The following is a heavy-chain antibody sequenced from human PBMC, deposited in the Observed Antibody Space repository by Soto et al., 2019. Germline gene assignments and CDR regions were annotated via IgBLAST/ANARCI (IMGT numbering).Heavy chain of an antibody. V-gene: IGHV4-59*01. CDR1: GGSISSYY. Sequence: SETLSLTCTVSGGSISSYYWSWIRQPPGKGLEWIGYIYYSGSTNYNPSLKSRVTISVDTSKNQFSLKLSSVTAADTAVYYCARVGSTIFGVVNYMDVWGKGTTVTVSS. CDR3: ARVGSTIFGVVNYMDV. J-gene: IGHJ6*03. CDR2: IYYSGST. D-gene: IGHD3-3*01.